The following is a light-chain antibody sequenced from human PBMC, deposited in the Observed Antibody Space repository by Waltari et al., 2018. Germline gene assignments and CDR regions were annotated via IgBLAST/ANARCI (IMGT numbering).Light chain of an antibody. CDR3: SSYAGSSKGV. CDR1: SSDVGNYKR. Sequence: QSALTQPASVSGSPGQSITISCTGTSSDVGNYKRVSWYQQHPGQAPKLMIYAVSKRRSGVSARCSGSKSGDMASRTISGLQPDDEAEYFGSSYAGSSKGVFGGGTKVTVL. V-gene: IGLV2-23*02. CDR2: AVS. J-gene: IGLJ2*01.